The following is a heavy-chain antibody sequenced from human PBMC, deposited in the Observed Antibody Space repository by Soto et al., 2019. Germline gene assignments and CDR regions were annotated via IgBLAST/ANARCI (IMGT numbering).Heavy chain of an antibody. CDR1: GGSISSSSYY. CDR3: ARRDTAMVNDAFDI. CDR2: IYYSGST. D-gene: IGHD5-18*01. J-gene: IGHJ3*02. Sequence: QLQLQESGPGLVKPSETLSLTCTVSGGSISSSSYYWGWIRQPPGKGLEWIGSIYYSGSTYYNPSLKSLVPISVDTSKNHFSLKLSSVTAADTAVYYCARRDTAMVNDAFDIWGQGTMVTVSS. V-gene: IGHV4-39*02.